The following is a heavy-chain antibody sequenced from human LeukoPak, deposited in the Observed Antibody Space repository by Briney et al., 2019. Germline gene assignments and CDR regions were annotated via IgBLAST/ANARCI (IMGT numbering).Heavy chain of an antibody. CDR2: IKQDGSEK. V-gene: IGHV3-7*01. D-gene: IGHD5-18*01. J-gene: IGHJ4*02. CDR3: ARDLFGYSYGFDY. Sequence: HPGGSLRLSCAAYGFTFISYWMSWVSQAPGKGLEWVANIKQDGSEKYHMDSVKGRFTISRDNAKNSLYLQMNSLRSEDTAVYYCARDLFGYSYGFDYWGQGTLVTVSS. CDR1: GFTFISYW.